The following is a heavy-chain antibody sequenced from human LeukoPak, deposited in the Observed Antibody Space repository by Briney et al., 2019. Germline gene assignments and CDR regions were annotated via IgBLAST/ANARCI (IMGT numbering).Heavy chain of an antibody. CDR2: ISSSSGTI. D-gene: IGHD3-10*01. CDR3: ARDPYGSGSYYYDY. Sequence: GGSLRLSCAASGFTLSSYSMNWVRQAPGKGLEWVSFISSSSGTIYYADSVKGRFPISRDNAKNSLYLQMNSLRAEDTAVYYCARDPYGSGSYYYDYWGQGTLVTVSS. CDR1: GFTLSSYS. J-gene: IGHJ4*02. V-gene: IGHV3-48*01.